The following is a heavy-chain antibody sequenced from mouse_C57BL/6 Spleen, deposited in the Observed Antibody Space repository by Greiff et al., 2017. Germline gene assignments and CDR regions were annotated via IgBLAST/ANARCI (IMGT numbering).Heavy chain of an antibody. CDR1: GYAFSSSW. D-gene: IGHD2-2*01. CDR3: AGRYYGYWAMDY. V-gene: IGHV1-82*01. J-gene: IGHJ4*01. Sequence: QVQLQQSGPELVKPGASVTISCKASGYAFSSSWMHWVKQRPGKGLEWIGRIYPGDGDTNYNGKFKGKATLTADTSSSTAYMQLSSLTSEDSAVYFCAGRYYGYWAMDYWGQGTSVTVSS. CDR2: IYPGDGDT.